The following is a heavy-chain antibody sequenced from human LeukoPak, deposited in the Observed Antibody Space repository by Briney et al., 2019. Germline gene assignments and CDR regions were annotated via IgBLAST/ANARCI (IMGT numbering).Heavy chain of an antibody. Sequence: SETLSLTCTVSGGSISSYYWSWIRQPPGKGLEWIGYIYYSGSTNYNPSLKSRVTISVDTSKNQFSLKLSSVTAEDTAVYYCATGIAVAGTGLFDYWGQGTLVTVSS. J-gene: IGHJ4*02. CDR3: ATGIAVAGTGLFDY. D-gene: IGHD6-19*01. CDR2: IYYSGST. CDR1: GGSISSYY. V-gene: IGHV4-59*01.